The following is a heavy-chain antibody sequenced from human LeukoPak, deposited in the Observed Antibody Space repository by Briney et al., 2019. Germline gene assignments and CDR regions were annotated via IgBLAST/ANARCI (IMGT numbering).Heavy chain of an antibody. CDR3: ASDSYSPEYFQH. Sequence: GGSLRLSCAASGFTSSSYAMSGVRQAPGKGLEWVSAISGSGGSTYYADSVKGRFTISRDNSKNTLYLQMNSLRAEDTAVYYCASDSYSPEYFQHWGQGTLVTVSS. V-gene: IGHV3-23*01. J-gene: IGHJ1*01. D-gene: IGHD2-21*02. CDR2: ISGSGGST. CDR1: GFTSSSYA.